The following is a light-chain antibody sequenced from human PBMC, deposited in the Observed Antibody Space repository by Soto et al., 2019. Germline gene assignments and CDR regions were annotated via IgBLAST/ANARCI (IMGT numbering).Light chain of an antibody. CDR3: LQYNSYPRT. Sequence: IQMTQSPSSLSASVGDRVTITCQASQDITKYLNWYQQKPGKAPKLLIYDASSLETGVPSRFSGSGSGTEFTLTINSLQPEDFATYYCLQYNSYPRTFGQGTKVDIK. V-gene: IGKV1-33*01. CDR1: QDITKY. CDR2: DAS. J-gene: IGKJ1*01.